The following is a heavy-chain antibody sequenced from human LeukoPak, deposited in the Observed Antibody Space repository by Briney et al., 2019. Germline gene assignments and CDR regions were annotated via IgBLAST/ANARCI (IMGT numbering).Heavy chain of an antibody. J-gene: IGHJ4*02. Sequence: SLRLSCVASGFTFSSYGMHWVRQAPGKGLEWVAVISYDGSNKYYADSVKGRFTISRDNSKNTLYLQMNSLRAEDTAVYYCAKGAGSDYWGLGTLVTVSS. D-gene: IGHD6-19*01. CDR1: GFTFSSYG. CDR3: AKGAGSDY. V-gene: IGHV3-30*18. CDR2: ISYDGSNK.